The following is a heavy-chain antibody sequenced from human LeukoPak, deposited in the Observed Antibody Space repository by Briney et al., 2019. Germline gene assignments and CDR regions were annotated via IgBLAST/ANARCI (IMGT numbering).Heavy chain of an antibody. J-gene: IGHJ6*03. Sequence: NPSETLSLTCAVHGGSFSGYYWSWIRQPPGKGLEWIGEINHSGSTNYNPSLKSRVTISVDTSKNQFSLKLSSVTAADTAVYYCARAAAVYYYYYYMDVWGKGTTVTVSS. CDR2: INHSGST. V-gene: IGHV4-34*01. CDR3: ARAAAVYYYYYYMDV. CDR1: GGSFSGYY. D-gene: IGHD6-13*01.